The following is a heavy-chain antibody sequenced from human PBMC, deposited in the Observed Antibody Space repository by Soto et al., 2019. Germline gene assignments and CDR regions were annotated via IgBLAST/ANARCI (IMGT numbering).Heavy chain of an antibody. J-gene: IGHJ5*02. D-gene: IGHD6-13*01. Sequence: PSETLSLTCAVYGGSFSGYYWSWIRQPPGKGLEWIGEINHSGSTNYNPSLKSRVTISVDTSKNQFSLKLSSVTAADTAVYYCASAHVLKDSSSWYVSWFDPWGQGTLVTVSS. CDR1: GGSFSGYY. CDR2: INHSGST. V-gene: IGHV4-34*01. CDR3: ASAHVLKDSSSWYVSWFDP.